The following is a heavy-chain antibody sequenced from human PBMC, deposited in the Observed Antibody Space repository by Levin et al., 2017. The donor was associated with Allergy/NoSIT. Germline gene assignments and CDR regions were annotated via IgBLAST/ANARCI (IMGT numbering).Heavy chain of an antibody. V-gene: IGHV4-4*07. D-gene: IGHD3-3*01. CDR1: GGSNNPFY. CDR2: IYSSGST. J-gene: IGHJ4*02. Sequence: PSETLSLTCTVSGGSNNPFYWNWIRQPAGKGLEWIGRIYSSGSTNYNPSLRSRVTMSIDTSKNQFSLKLSSVTAADTAVYYCARGLEYLLWDWGQGILVTVSS. CDR3: ARGLEYLLWD.